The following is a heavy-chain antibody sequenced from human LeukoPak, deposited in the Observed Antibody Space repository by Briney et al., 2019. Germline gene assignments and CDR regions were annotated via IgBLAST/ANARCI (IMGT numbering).Heavy chain of an antibody. D-gene: IGHD6-13*01. J-gene: IGHJ5*02. Sequence: KTSETLSLTCTVSGGSISSGSYYWSWIRQPAGKGLEWIGRIYTSGSTNYNPSLKSRVTISVDTSKNQFSLKLSSVTAADTAVYYCARDQTDGYSSIWFDPWGQGTLVTVSS. CDR2: IYTSGST. CDR1: GGSISSGSYY. CDR3: ARDQTDGYSSIWFDP. V-gene: IGHV4-61*02.